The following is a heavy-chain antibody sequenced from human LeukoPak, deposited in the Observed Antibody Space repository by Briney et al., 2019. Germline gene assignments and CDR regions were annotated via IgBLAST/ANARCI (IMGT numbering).Heavy chain of an antibody. Sequence: SVKVSCKASGGTFSSYAISWVRQAPGQGLEWMGGIIPIFGTANYAQKFQGRVTITADESTSTAYMELSSLRSEDTAVYYCARFLPQKWELPGNWFDPWGQGTLVTVSS. CDR1: GGTFSSYA. J-gene: IGHJ5*02. D-gene: IGHD1-26*01. V-gene: IGHV1-69*13. CDR2: IIPIFGTA. CDR3: ARFLPQKWELPGNWFDP.